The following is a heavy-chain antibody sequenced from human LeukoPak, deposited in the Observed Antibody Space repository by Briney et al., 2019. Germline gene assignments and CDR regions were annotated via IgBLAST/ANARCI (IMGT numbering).Heavy chain of an antibody. CDR3: ARRRIRGVNFDY. D-gene: IGHD3-10*01. CDR2: INQSGNI. V-gene: IGHV4-34*01. J-gene: IGHJ4*02. Sequence: SETLSLTCAVYGGSSSGYFWSWIRQSPGKGLEWIGEINQSGNINYSPSLKSRVTISVGTSKNQFSLKLNAVTAADTAVYFCARRRIRGVNFDYWGQGTLVTVSS. CDR1: GGSSSGYF.